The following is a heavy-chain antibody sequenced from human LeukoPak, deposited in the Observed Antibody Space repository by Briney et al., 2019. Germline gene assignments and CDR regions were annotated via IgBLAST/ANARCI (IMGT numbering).Heavy chain of an antibody. Sequence: GGSLRLSCAASGFAFSFYAMSWLRQPPGKGLEWVSVIYSSGSTYYADSVKGRFTISRHNSKNTLYLQMNSLRPEDTAVYYCVYVDTVMATGDYWGQGTLVTVSS. V-gene: IGHV3-53*04. CDR3: VYVDTVMATGDY. CDR1: GFAFSFYA. J-gene: IGHJ4*02. CDR2: IYSSGST. D-gene: IGHD5-18*01.